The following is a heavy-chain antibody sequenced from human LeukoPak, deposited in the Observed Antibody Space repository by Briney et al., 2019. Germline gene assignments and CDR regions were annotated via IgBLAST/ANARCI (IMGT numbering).Heavy chain of an antibody. Sequence: SETLSLTCTVSGGSISSGNSYWSSIRQYPGKGLGLIGYIYYRGSTYYSPSLKCRVNISLDTSKNPFSLKLSSVTAADTAVYYCARYYYYESSGYYYPNRGFDYWGQGTLVTVSS. CDR1: GGSISSGNSY. D-gene: IGHD3-22*01. CDR3: ARYYYYESSGYYYPNRGFDY. CDR2: IYYRGST. J-gene: IGHJ4*02. V-gene: IGHV4-31*03.